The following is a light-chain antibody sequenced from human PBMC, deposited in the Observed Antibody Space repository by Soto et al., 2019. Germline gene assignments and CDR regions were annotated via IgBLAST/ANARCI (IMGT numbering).Light chain of an antibody. CDR2: GAS. J-gene: IGKJ5*01. CDR1: QGISSF. CDR3: QKYSSVIT. Sequence: DIQMTQSPSSPSASVGDRVTITCRASQGISSFVAWYQQKPGKVPRLLISGASTLQSGVPSRFSGSGSGTDFTLTITSLQPEDVATYYCQKYSSVITFGQGTRLEIK. V-gene: IGKV1-27*01.